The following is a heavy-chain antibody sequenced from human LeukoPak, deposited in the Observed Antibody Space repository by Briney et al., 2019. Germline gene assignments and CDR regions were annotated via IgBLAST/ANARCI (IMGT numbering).Heavy chain of an antibody. Sequence: GGSLRLSCAASGFTFDDYAMHWVRQAPGKGLEWVSGISWNSGSIGYADSVKGRFTISRDNAKNSLYLQMNSLRAEDTALYYCAKGLWFGEFHPFDYRGQGTLVTVSS. CDR1: GFTFDDYA. CDR3: AKGLWFGEFHPFDY. V-gene: IGHV3-9*01. CDR2: ISWNSGSI. D-gene: IGHD3-10*01. J-gene: IGHJ4*02.